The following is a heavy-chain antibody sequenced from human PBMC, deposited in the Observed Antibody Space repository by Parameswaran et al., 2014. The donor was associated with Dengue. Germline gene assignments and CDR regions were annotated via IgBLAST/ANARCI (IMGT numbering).Heavy chain of an antibody. Sequence: SWVRQAPGQGLEWMGGIIPIFGTANYAQKFQGRVTITADESTSTAYMELSSLRSEDTAVYYCARDIESYDSSGYYLNLDIWGQGTMVTVSS. D-gene: IGHD3-22*01. CDR2: IIPIFGTA. CDR3: ARDIESYDSSGYYLNLDI. V-gene: IGHV1-69*01. J-gene: IGHJ3*02.